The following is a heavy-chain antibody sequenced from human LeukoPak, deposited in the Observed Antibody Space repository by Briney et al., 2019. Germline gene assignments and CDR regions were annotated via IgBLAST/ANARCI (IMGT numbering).Heavy chain of an antibody. J-gene: IGHJ3*02. CDR1: GYTFTGYY. CDR2: INPNSGGT. CDR3: ARERGFGEVRGAFDI. D-gene: IGHD3-10*01. V-gene: IGHV1-2*02. Sequence: ASVKVSCKASGYTFTGYYMHWVRQAPGQGLEWMGWINPNSGGTNYAQKFQGRVTMTRDTSISTAYMELSRLRSDDTAVYYCARERGFGEVRGAFDIWGQGTMVTVSS.